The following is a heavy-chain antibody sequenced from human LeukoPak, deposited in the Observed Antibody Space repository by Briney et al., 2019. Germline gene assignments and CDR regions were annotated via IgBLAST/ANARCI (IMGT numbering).Heavy chain of an antibody. V-gene: IGHV4-30-4*08. J-gene: IGHJ4*02. CDR3: ARQPLIVGATIRLSNFDY. D-gene: IGHD1-26*01. CDR1: GGSISSGDYY. Sequence: SETLSLTCTVSGGSISSGDYYWSWIRQPPGKGLEWIGYIYYSGSTYYNPSLKSRVTISVDTSKNQFSLKLSSVTAADTAVYYCARQPLIVGATIRLSNFDYWGQGTLVTVSS. CDR2: IYYSGST.